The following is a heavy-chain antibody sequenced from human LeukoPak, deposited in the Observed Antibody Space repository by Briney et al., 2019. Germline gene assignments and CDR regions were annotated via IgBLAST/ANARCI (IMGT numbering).Heavy chain of an antibody. CDR2: ISGSGGST. D-gene: IGHD3-3*01. V-gene: IGHV3-23*01. Sequence: GGSLRLSCAASGFTFSSYAMSWVRQAPGKGLEWVSAISGSGGSTHYADSVKGRFTISGDNSKNTLYLQMNSLRAEDTAVYYCAKGSLFGVVIIGYFDYWGQGTLVTVSS. CDR3: AKGSLFGVVIIGYFDY. CDR1: GFTFSSYA. J-gene: IGHJ4*02.